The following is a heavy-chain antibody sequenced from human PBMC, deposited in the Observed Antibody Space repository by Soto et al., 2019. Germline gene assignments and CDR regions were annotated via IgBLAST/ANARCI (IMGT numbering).Heavy chain of an antibody. Sequence: SETLSLTCTVSGGSISSGGYYWSWIRQHPGKGLEWIGYIYYSGSTYYNPSLKSRVTISVDTSKNQFSLKLSSVTAADTAVYYCARDSDSIAARRYYYYGMEVWGQGTTVTVSS. D-gene: IGHD6-6*01. V-gene: IGHV4-31*03. CDR3: ARDSDSIAARRYYYYGMEV. J-gene: IGHJ6*02. CDR1: GGSISSGGYY. CDR2: IYYSGST.